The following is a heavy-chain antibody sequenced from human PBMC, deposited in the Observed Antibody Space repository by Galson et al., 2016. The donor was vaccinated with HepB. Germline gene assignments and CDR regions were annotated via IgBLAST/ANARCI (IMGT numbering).Heavy chain of an antibody. V-gene: IGHV4-31*03. CDR2: IFYSGSP. Sequence: TLSLTCTVSGGSTSSGAFYWSWIRQHPGQGLEWTGHIFYSGSPNYNPSLKSRVTISVDTSKNQFSLRLSSLTAADTAVYYCARDGVRGGNYYYYMDVWGKGTTVTVSS. CDR1: GGSTSSGAFY. CDR3: ARDGVRGGNYYYYMDV. D-gene: IGHD3-10*01. J-gene: IGHJ6*03.